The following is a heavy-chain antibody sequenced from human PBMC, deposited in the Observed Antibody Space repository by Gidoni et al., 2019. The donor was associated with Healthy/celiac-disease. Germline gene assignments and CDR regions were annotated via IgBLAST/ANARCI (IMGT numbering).Heavy chain of an antibody. CDR1: GGSISSYY. V-gene: IGHV4-59*01. CDR3: ARSYYYDSSGYASYYYGMDV. D-gene: IGHD3-22*01. J-gene: IGHJ6*02. Sequence: QVQLQESGPGLVKPSETLSLTCTVSGGSISSYYWSWIRQPPGKGLEWIGYIYYSGSTNYNPSLKSRVTISVDTSKNQFSLKLSSVTAADTAVYYCARSYYYDSSGYASYYYGMDVWGQGTTVTVSS. CDR2: IYYSGST.